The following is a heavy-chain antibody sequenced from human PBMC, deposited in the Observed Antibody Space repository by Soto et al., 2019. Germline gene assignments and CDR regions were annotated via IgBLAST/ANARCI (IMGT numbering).Heavy chain of an antibody. CDR2: ISYDGGET. V-gene: IGHV3-30*03. CDR3: AITSVADASFDY. Sequence: GGSLRLSCAGSGFIFSNNGMHWVRQAPGKGLEWVAFISYDGGETFYADSVKGRFTISRDNSKSTLFLHMNSLKKEDTAVYYCAITSVADASFDYWGQGTPVTVS. D-gene: IGHD5-12*01. J-gene: IGHJ4*02. CDR1: GFIFSNNG.